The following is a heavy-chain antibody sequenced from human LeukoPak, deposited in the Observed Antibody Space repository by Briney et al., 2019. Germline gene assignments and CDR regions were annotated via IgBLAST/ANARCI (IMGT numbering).Heavy chain of an antibody. Sequence: GRSLRLSCAVSGFTFSTYWTHWVSHPPGGGLVWVSGTNTDGSTTSYADSVKGRFTSSRDNAKITVYLQMSSLRAEDTAVYCCAKDSVHDVDLEYWGEGALVTVSS. J-gene: IGHJ4*02. CDR2: TNTDGSTT. CDR3: AKDSVHDVDLEY. CDR1: GFTFSTYW. D-gene: IGHD5/OR15-5a*01. V-gene: IGHV3-74*01.